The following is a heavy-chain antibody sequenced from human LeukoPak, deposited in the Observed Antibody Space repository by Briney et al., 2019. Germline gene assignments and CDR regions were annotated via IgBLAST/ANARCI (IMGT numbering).Heavy chain of an antibody. Sequence: SETLSLTCTVSGGSISSSSYYWGWIRQPPGKGLEWIGSIYYSGSTYYNPSLKSRVTISVDTSKNQFSLELSSVTAADTAMHYCARQSIAARGYYYYMDVWGKGTTVTVSS. CDR1: GGSISSSSYY. V-gene: IGHV4-39*01. CDR2: IYYSGST. D-gene: IGHD6-6*01. J-gene: IGHJ6*03. CDR3: ARQSIAARGYYYYMDV.